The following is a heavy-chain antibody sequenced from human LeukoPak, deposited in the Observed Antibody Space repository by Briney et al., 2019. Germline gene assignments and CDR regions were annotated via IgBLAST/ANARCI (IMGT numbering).Heavy chain of an antibody. D-gene: IGHD6-19*01. V-gene: IGHV4-31*03. CDR2: IYYTGST. CDR1: DGSISSGGYY. CDR3: ARFRYSSFFDY. Sequence: SQTLSLTCTVSDGSISSGGYYWSWIRQHPGKGLEWIGYIYYTGSTYYNPSLKSRVTLSVDTSKNQFSLKLSSVTAADTAAYYCARFRYSSFFDYCGQGTLVTVSP. J-gene: IGHJ4*02.